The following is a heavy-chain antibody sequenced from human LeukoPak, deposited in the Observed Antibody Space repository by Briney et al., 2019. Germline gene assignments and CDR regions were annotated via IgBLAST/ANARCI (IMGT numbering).Heavy chain of an antibody. CDR3: ARVVPAAYNAFDI. CDR2: IYHSGST. V-gene: IGHV4-30-2*01. D-gene: IGHD2-2*01. J-gene: IGHJ3*02. CDR1: GGSISSGGYS. Sequence: PSETLSLTCAVSGGSISSGGYSWSWIRQPPGKGLEWIGYIYHSGSTYYNPSLKSRVTISVDRSKNQFSLKLSSVTAADTAVYYCARVVPAAYNAFDIWGQGTMVTVSS.